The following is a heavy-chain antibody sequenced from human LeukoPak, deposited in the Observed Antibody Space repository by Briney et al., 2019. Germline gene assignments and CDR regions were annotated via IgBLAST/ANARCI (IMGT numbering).Heavy chain of an antibody. CDR2: IIPIFGTA. Sequence: SVKVSCKASGGTFSSYAISWVRQAPGQGLEWMGGIIPIFGTANYAQKFQGRVTITADESTSTAYMELSSLRSEDTAVYYCARAYCSSTSCVDGWFDPWGQETLVTVSS. V-gene: IGHV1-69*01. CDR1: GGTFSSYA. D-gene: IGHD2-2*01. CDR3: ARAYCSSTSCVDGWFDP. J-gene: IGHJ5*02.